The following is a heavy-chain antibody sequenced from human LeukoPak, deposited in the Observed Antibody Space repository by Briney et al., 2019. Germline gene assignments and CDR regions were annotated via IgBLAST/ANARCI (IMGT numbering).Heavy chain of an antibody. CDR3: ARDRIKSGSYYFDY. CDR1: GFTVSSNY. J-gene: IGHJ4*02. D-gene: IGHD1-26*01. V-gene: IGHV3-53*01. CDR2: IYSGGST. Sequence: GGSLRLSCAASGFTVSSNYVSWVRQAPGKGLEWVSVIYSGGSTYYADSVKGRFTISRDNSKNSMYLQMNSLRAEDTAVYYCARDRIKSGSYYFDYWGQGTLVTVSS.